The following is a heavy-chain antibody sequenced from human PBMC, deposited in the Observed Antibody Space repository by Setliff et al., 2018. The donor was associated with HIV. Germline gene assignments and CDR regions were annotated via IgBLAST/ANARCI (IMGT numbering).Heavy chain of an antibody. CDR2: VYPGTSTT. Sequence: PGESLKISCQGSGYSFSTYWIGWVRQMPGKGLEWMGIVYPGTSTTKYSPSFQGQVTISADKSISTTYLQWSSLKASDTAMYYCASLSGYSGDAFDVWGQGTMVTVSS. D-gene: IGHD3-22*01. V-gene: IGHV5-51*01. J-gene: IGHJ3*01. CDR1: GYSFSTYW. CDR3: ASLSGYSGDAFDV.